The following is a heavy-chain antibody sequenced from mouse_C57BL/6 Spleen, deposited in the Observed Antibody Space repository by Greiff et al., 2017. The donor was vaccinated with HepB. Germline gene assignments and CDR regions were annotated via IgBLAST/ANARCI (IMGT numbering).Heavy chain of an antibody. CDR3: ARGNYDGPYYFDY. D-gene: IGHD2-4*01. Sequence: EVHLVESEGGLVQPGSSMKLSCTASGFTFSDYYMAWVRQVPEKGLEWVANINYDGSSTYYLDSLKSRFIISRDNAKNILYLQMSSLKSEDTATYYCARGNYDGPYYFDYWGQGTTLTVSS. CDR1: GFTFSDYY. J-gene: IGHJ2*01. V-gene: IGHV5-16*01. CDR2: INYDGSST.